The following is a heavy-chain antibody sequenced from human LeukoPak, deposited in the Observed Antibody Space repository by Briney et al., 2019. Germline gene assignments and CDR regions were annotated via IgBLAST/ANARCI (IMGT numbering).Heavy chain of an antibody. V-gene: IGHV5-51*01. J-gene: IGHJ3*02. Sequence: GESLKISCKTSGNSITTYWIGWVRQKPGKGLEWMGLIFPGDSDTKYSPSFQGQVTISADKSISTAYLQWSSLKASDTAMYYCARLRPQDAFDIWGQGTMVTVSS. CDR1: GNSITTYW. CDR3: ARLRPQDAFDI. CDR2: IFPGDSDT.